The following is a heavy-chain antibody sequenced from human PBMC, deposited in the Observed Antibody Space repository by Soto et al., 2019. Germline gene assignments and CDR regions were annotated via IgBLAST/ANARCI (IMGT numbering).Heavy chain of an antibody. D-gene: IGHD1-1*01. J-gene: IGHJ2*01. CDR2: IYYSGST. CDR3: ATLRTGTTDYFDL. Sequence: QVQLQESGPGLVKPSQTLSLTCTVSGGSISSGGYYWSWIRQHPGKGLEWIGYIYYSGSTYYNPSLKSRVTIAVDTSKNQFSLKLSSVTAADTAVYYCATLRTGTTDYFDLWGRGTLVTVSS. V-gene: IGHV4-31*03. CDR1: GGSISSGGYY.